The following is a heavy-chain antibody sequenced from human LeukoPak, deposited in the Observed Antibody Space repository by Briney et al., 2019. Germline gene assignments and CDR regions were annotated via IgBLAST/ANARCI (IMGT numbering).Heavy chain of an antibody. Sequence: WGSVKVSCKASGYTFTSYGISWVRQAPGQGLEWMGWISNYNGKSNYAQKLQGRVTMTTDTSTSTAYMELRSLRSDDTAVYYCARDSARIAAAGSPIYYYYYGMDVWGQGTTVTVSS. CDR3: ARDSARIAAAGSPIYYYYYGMDV. V-gene: IGHV1-18*01. D-gene: IGHD6-13*01. CDR2: ISNYNGKS. J-gene: IGHJ6*02. CDR1: GYTFTSYG.